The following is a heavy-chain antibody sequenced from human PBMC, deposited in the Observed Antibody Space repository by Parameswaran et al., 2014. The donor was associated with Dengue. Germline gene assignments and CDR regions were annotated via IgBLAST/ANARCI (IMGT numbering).Heavy chain of an antibody. D-gene: IGHD3-16*01. CDR3: AREANWGSGPQDS. J-gene: IGHJ5*01. CDR2: INPDNGDT. V-gene: IGHV1-2*02. Sequence: WVRQAPGQGLEWMGWINPDNGDTDYAQEFRGRVTMTSDTSTATVYMELTSLKSDDTAVYLCAREANWGSGPQDSWGQGTLVTVSS.